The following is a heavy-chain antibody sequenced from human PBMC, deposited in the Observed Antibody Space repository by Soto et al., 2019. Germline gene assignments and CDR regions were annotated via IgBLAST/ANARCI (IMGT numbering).Heavy chain of an antibody. D-gene: IGHD3-22*01. V-gene: IGHV5-10-1*01. J-gene: IGHJ4*02. Sequence: PGESLKISCKGSGYSFTSYWISWVRQLPGKGLEWMGRIDPSDSYTNYSPSFQGHVTISADKSISTAYLQWCSLKASDTAMYYCARCRYYYDSSCYYILHFDYSRQGTRVTVSS. CDR1: GYSFTSYW. CDR3: ARCRYYYDSSCYYILHFDY. CDR2: IDPSDSYT.